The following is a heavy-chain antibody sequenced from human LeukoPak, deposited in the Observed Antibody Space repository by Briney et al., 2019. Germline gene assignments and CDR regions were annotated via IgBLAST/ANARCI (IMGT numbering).Heavy chain of an antibody. CDR1: GFTFSSFG. D-gene: IGHD2-21*01. Sequence: GGSLRLSCAASGFTFSSFGMHWVRQAPGNGLERVAFIRYDGSNKKYADAVTGRFTISRDNSKNTLYLQMSSLRAEDTAVYYCAKRRGEDYLDYWGQGTLVTVSS. CDR3: AKRRGEDYLDY. J-gene: IGHJ4*02. CDR2: IRYDGSNK. V-gene: IGHV3-30*02.